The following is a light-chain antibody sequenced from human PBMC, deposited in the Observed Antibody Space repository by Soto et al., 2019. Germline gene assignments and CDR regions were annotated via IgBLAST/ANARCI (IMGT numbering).Light chain of an antibody. CDR1: HSVTTH. CDR2: DAS. V-gene: IGKV3-11*01. J-gene: IGKJ4*01. CDR3: QQYGYLVT. Sequence: EIVLTQSPDTLSLSPGERATLSCWASHSVTTHLAWFQQRPGQTPRLLIYDASTRAPGIPARFSGSGSGTDFTLTISRLEPEDFAMYYCQQYGYLVTFGGGTKVDIK.